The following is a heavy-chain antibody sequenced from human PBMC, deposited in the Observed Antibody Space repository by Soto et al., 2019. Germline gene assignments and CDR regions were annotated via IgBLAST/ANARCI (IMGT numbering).Heavy chain of an antibody. J-gene: IGHJ6*02. CDR3: ARLDFHTAGGVYYYYGMDV. CDR2: IYHSGST. V-gene: IGHV4-4*02. Sequence: SETLSLTCAVSGGSISSSNWWSWVRQPPGKGLEWIGEIYHSGSTNYNPSLKSRVTISVDKSKNQFSLKLSSVTAADTAVYYCARLDFHTAGGVYYYYGMDVWGQGTTVTVSS. CDR1: GGSISSSNW. D-gene: IGHD1-26*01.